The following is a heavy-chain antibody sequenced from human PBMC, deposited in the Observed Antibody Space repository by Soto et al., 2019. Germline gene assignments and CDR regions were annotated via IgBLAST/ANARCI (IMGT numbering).Heavy chain of an antibody. CDR2: IWYDGNTK. D-gene: IGHD6-19*01. Sequence: PGGSLRLSCAASGFPFNTYGFNWVGQSPGKGLEWVAVIWYDGNTKYYADSVKGRFTISRDNLKNTLYLQMNSLTAEDTAVYYCARPLVAPVAGPYYYGMDVWGQGTTVTVSS. CDR1: GFPFNTYG. V-gene: IGHV3-33*01. CDR3: ARPLVAPVAGPYYYGMDV. J-gene: IGHJ6*02.